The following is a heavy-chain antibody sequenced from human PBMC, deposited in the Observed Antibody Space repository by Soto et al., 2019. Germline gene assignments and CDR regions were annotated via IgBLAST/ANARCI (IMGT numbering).Heavy chain of an antibody. Sequence: KVCSRGSEYRCASYWVGRVRQIPGKGLEWMGIIYPGDSDTRYSPSFQGQVTISADKSISTAYLQWSSLKASDTAMYYCAREGQDCSGGSCYSALYNWFDPWGQGTLVT. V-gene: IGHV5-51*01. CDR1: EYRCASYW. J-gene: IGHJ5*02. D-gene: IGHD2-15*01. CDR3: AREGQDCSGGSCYSALYNWFDP. CDR2: IYPGDSDT.